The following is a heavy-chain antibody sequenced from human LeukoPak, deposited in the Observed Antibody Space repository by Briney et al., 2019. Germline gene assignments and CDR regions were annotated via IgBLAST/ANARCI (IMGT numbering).Heavy chain of an antibody. CDR2: IYYSGST. V-gene: IGHV4-59*01. Sequence: SETLSLTCTVSGGSISSYYWSWIRQPPGKGLEWIGYIYYSGSTNYNPSLKSRVTISVDTSKNQFSLKLSSVTAADTAVYYCARARYGSGSLFDYWGQGTLVTVSS. CDR1: GGSISSYY. D-gene: IGHD3-10*01. J-gene: IGHJ4*02. CDR3: ARARYGSGSLFDY.